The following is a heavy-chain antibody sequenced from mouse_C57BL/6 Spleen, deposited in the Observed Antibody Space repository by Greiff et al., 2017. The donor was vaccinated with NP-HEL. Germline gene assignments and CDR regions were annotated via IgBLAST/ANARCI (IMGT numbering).Heavy chain of an antibody. CDR1: GFTFSSYS. CDR2: ISSGGDYI. CDR3: TRAEGYYFDY. Sequence: EVKLMESGEGLVKPGGSLKLSCAASGFTFSSYSMSWVRQTPEKRLEWVAYISSGGDYIYYADTVKGRFTISRDNARNTLYLQMSSLKSEDTAMYYCTRAEGYYFDYWGQGTTLTVSS. D-gene: IGHD3-2*02. V-gene: IGHV5-9-1*02. J-gene: IGHJ2*01.